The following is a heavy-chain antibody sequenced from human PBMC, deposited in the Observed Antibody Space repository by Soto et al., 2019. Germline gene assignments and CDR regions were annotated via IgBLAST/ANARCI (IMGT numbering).Heavy chain of an antibody. CDR2: VYWDDDK. D-gene: IGHD3-16*01. J-gene: IGHJ5*02. CDR3: AHRPITFMASWFDP. V-gene: IGHV2-5*02. CDR1: GFSLSTSGVA. Sequence: QITLKESGPTLVKPAQTLTLTCTFSGFSLSTSGVAVGWLRQPPGKAPEWLALVYWDDDKRYSPSLKSRLTITKDTSKNQVVLTMTNMEPVDTATYYCAHRPITFMASWFDPWGQGISVTVSS.